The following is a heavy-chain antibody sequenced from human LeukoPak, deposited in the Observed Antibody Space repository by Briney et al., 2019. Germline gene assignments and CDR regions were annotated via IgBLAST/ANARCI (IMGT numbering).Heavy chain of an antibody. Sequence: SETLSLTCTVSGGSISSYYWSWIRQPPGKGLEWIGYIYYSGSTNYNPSLKSRVTISVDTSKNQFSLKLSSVTAADTAVYHCARLWSGYDIDSDYWGQGTLVTVSS. CDR2: IYYSGST. D-gene: IGHD5-12*01. J-gene: IGHJ4*02. CDR1: GGSISSYY. V-gene: IGHV4-59*08. CDR3: ARLWSGYDIDSDY.